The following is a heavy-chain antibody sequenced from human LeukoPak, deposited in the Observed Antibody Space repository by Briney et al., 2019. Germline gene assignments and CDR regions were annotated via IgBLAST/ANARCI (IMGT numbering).Heavy chain of an antibody. CDR3: AREGYRYYFDY. CDR2: ISSSSSYK. D-gene: IGHD5-18*01. J-gene: IGHJ4*02. CDR1: GFTFSSYS. V-gene: IGHV3-21*01. Sequence: GGSLRLSCAASGFTFSSYSMNWVRQAPGKGLEWVSSISSSSSYKYYADSVKGRFTISRDNAKNSLYLQMNSLRAEDTAVYYCAREGYRYYFDYWGQGTLVTVSS.